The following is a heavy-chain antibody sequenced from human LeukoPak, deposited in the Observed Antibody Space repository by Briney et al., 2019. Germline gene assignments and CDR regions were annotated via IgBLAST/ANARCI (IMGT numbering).Heavy chain of an antibody. CDR3: AIVDTAMDP. V-gene: IGHV3-53*01. CDR1: GFTVSSNY. D-gene: IGHD5-18*01. Sequence: GVSLRLSCAASGFTVSSNYMSWVRQAPGKGLEWVSVIYSGGTTYYAASVKGRFTISRDNSKNTLYLQMNSLRAEDTAVYYCAIVDTAMDPWGQGTQVIVSS. CDR2: IYSGGTT. J-gene: IGHJ5*02.